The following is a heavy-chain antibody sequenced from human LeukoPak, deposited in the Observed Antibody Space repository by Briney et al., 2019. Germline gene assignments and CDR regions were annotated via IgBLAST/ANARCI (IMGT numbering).Heavy chain of an antibody. D-gene: IGHD2-21*01. Sequence: GGSLRLSCAASGFNFGSNGMHWVRQAPGKGLEWVAAMWYDGSRKDYAGSVKGRFTVSRDVPKNTLYLQMNSLRAEATAVYYCAKDSRDWSFDYWGQGTLVTVSS. V-gene: IGHV3-33*06. CDR3: AKDSRDWSFDY. J-gene: IGHJ4*02. CDR2: MWYDGSRK. CDR1: GFNFGSNG.